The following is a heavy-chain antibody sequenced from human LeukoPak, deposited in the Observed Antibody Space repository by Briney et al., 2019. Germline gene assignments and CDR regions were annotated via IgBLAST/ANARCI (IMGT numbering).Heavy chain of an antibody. J-gene: IGHJ4*02. CDR1: GFTFSSYA. CDR3: ARDRGVATMVY. CDR2: ISFDGNNK. Sequence: GRSLRLFCAASGFTFSSYAIHWVRQGPGKGLEWVAVISFDGNNKCYADSVKGRFTISRDNSKNTLSLQMNSLRPEDTAVYYCARDRGVATMVYWGQGTLVTVSS. D-gene: IGHD5-12*01. V-gene: IGHV3-30*14.